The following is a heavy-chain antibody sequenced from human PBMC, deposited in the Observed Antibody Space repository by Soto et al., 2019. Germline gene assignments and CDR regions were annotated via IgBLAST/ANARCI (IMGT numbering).Heavy chain of an antibody. D-gene: IGHD2-21*02. V-gene: IGHV4-59*01. J-gene: IGHJ4*02. CDR2: FYYGETT. CDR3: ARGTYCGSDCYWTLDY. Sequence: SETLSLTCTVAGASISDYFWTWIRQPPGKGLEWIGYFYYGETTNKKSSLNSRFTVSVDTSKSQFSLKVASVTTADTAVYYCARGTYCGSDCYWTLDYWGQGKMVTVSS. CDR1: GASISDYF.